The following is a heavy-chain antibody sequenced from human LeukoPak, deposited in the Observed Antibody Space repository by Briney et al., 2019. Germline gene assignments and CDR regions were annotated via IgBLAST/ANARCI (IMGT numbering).Heavy chain of an antibody. J-gene: IGHJ5*02. V-gene: IGHV4-38-2*02. CDR3: ARALGGYDWANWSDP. CDR1: GYSISSGYY. CDR2: IYHSGST. Sequence: PSETLSLTCTVSGYSISSGYYWGWIRQPPGKGLEWIGRIYHSGSTYYNPSLKSRVTISVDTSKNQFSLKLSSVTAADTAVYYCARALGGYDWANWSDPWGQGTLVTVSS. D-gene: IGHD5-12*01.